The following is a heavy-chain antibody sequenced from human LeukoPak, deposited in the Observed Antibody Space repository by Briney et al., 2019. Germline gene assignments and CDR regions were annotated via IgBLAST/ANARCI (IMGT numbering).Heavy chain of an antibody. D-gene: IGHD1-1*01. CDR2: IIPIFGTA. CDR1: GGTFSSYA. CDR3: ASQVPAQFDP. Sequence: SVKVSCKASGGTFSSYAISWVRQAPGQGLEWMGGIIPIFGTANYAQKFQGRVTITADESTSTAYMELSSLRSADTAVYYCASQVPAQFDPWGQGTLVTVSS. J-gene: IGHJ5*02. V-gene: IGHV1-69*13.